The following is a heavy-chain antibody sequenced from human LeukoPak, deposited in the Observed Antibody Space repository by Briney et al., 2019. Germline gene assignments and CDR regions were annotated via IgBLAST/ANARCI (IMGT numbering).Heavy chain of an antibody. V-gene: IGHV3-15*01. Sequence: GGSLRLSCTASGFTVSNAWMSWVRQAPGKGLEWVGRIKSKTDGGTTDFAAPVKGRFTIPRDDSKNTLYLQMNNLKTEDTAVYYCTTGDESSAYRYLDYWGQGTLVTVSS. CDR2: IKSKTDGGTT. J-gene: IGHJ4*02. CDR3: TTGDESSAYRYLDY. D-gene: IGHD3-22*01. CDR1: GFTVSNAW.